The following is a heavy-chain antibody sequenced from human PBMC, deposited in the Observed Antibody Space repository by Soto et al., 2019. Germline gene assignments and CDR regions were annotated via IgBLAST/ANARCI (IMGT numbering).Heavy chain of an antibody. D-gene: IGHD2-2*01. CDR2: IYSGGST. Sequence: EVQLVESGGGLVQPGGSLRLSCAASGFTVSSNYMSWVRQAPGKGLEWVSVIYSGGSTYYADSVKGRFTISRDNSKNTLYLQMNSLRAEDTAVYYCARGLVRVVPAAMRGDFGPKVRPKQDYWGQGTLVTVSS. CDR1: GFTVSSNY. CDR3: ARGLVRVVPAAMRGDFGPKVRPKQDY. V-gene: IGHV3-66*01. J-gene: IGHJ4*02.